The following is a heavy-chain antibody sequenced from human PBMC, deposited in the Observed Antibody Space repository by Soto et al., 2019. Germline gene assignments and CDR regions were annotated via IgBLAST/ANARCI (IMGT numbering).Heavy chain of an antibody. CDR1: GFTFSNYG. CDR2: ISYDESNK. CDR3: AKDWWTYCSGGVCYWKDY. V-gene: IGHV3-30*18. J-gene: IGHJ4*02. D-gene: IGHD2-15*01. Sequence: QVQLVESGGGVVQPGRSLRLSCAASGFTFSNYGMHWVRQAPGKGLEWVAVISYDESNKYYADSVKGRFTISRDSFKNTVYLQMNSLRAEDTAVYYCAKDWWTYCSGGVCYWKDYWGEGTLVTVSS.